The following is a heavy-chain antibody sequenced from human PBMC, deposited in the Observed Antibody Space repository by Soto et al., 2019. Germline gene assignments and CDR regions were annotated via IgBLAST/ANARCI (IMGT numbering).Heavy chain of an antibody. V-gene: IGHV3-74*03. D-gene: IGHD4-17*01. J-gene: IGHJ6*02. Sequence: GGSLRLSGAAAGFTFRNYWMQWVRQAPGKGLVWVSRINIDGSGTTYADSVKGRFTISRDNAKNTVFLEMKNLRAEDTDVYYCARDPYAPHVWAQGTTVTVSS. CDR1: GFTFRNYW. CDR2: INIDGSGT. CDR3: ARDPYAPHV.